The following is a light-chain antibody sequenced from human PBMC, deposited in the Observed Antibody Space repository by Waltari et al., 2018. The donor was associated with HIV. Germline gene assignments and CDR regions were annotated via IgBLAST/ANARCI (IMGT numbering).Light chain of an antibody. CDR3: ATWDDSLSGLWV. CDR2: RNN. V-gene: IGLV1-47*01. CDR1: SSNIGSSY. J-gene: IGLJ3*02. Sequence: QSVLSQPPSASRPPGQRVTISRSGSSSNIGSSYVYWYHQHPGTAPQLLLYRNNRRPSGVPARFSGAKSCTSSSLAISGLRSEDEADYYCATWDDSLSGLWVFGGGTKLTVL.